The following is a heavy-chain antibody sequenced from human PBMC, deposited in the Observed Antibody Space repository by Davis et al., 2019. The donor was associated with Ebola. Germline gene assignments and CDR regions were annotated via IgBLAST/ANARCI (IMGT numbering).Heavy chain of an antibody. D-gene: IGHD1-26*01. CDR2: ISAYNGNT. V-gene: IGHV1-18*01. CDR3: ARTSIVGTTTTASDI. CDR1: GYTFKNSA. J-gene: IGHJ3*02. Sequence: ASVKVSCKASGYTFKNSAISWVRQAPGQGLEWMGWISAYNGNTAYAQKLQGRVTMTTDTSTGTAYMELRSLRSDDTAVYFCARTSIVGTTTTASDIWGQGTMVTVSS.